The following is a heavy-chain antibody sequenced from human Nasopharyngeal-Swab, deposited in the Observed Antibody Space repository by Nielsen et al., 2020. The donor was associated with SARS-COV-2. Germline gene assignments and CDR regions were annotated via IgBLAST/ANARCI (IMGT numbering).Heavy chain of an antibody. J-gene: IGHJ6*02. CDR1: GFTFSSYA. CDR2: ISYDGSNK. V-gene: IGHV3-30-3*01. CDR3: GRDAYYFGMDV. Sequence: SLKISCAASGFTFSSYAMHWVRQAPGKGLEWVAVISYDGSNKYYADSVNGRFTISRDNSKNTLYLQMNSLRAEDTAVYDWGRDAYYFGMDVWGQGTTVTVSS.